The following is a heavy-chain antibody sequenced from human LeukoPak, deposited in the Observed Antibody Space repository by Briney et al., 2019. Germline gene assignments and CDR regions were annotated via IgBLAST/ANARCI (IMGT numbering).Heavy chain of an antibody. Sequence: GGSLRLSCAASGFTFSGSAMHWVRQAPGKGLERVAVISSDGSNKYYADSVKGQFTISRDNSNNTLYLQMNSLRPEDTAVYYCARGAGTTVYYMDVWGKGTTVTVSS. CDR1: GFTFSGSA. V-gene: IGHV3-30*01. J-gene: IGHJ6*03. CDR2: ISSDGSNK. CDR3: ARGAGTTVYYMDV. D-gene: IGHD1-7*01.